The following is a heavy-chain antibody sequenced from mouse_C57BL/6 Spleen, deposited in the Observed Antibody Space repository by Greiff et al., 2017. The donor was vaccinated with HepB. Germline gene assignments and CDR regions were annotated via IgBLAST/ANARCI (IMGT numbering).Heavy chain of an antibody. Sequence: QVQLQQSGAELVKPGASVKLSCKASGYTFTSYWMQWVKQRPGQGLEWIGEIDPSDSYTNYNQKFKGKATLTVDTSSSTAYMQLSSLTSEDSAVYYCARGGPITTVVADFDYWGQGTTLTVSS. CDR2: IDPSDSYT. CDR3: ARGGPITTVVADFDY. D-gene: IGHD1-1*01. CDR1: GYTFTSYW. J-gene: IGHJ2*01. V-gene: IGHV1-50*01.